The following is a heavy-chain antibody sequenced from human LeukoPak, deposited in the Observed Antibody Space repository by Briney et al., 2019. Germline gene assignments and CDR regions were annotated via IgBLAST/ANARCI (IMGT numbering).Heavy chain of an antibody. J-gene: IGHJ4*02. CDR2: IRYDGSNK. CDR3: AKDGFVVVPAALDY. Sequence: GGSLRLSCAASGFTFSSYGMHWVRQAPGKGLEWVAFIRYDGSNKYYADSMKGRFTISRDNSKNTLYLQMNSLRAEDTAVYYCAKDGFVVVPAALDYWGQGTLVTVSS. D-gene: IGHD2-2*01. CDR1: GFTFSSYG. V-gene: IGHV3-30*02.